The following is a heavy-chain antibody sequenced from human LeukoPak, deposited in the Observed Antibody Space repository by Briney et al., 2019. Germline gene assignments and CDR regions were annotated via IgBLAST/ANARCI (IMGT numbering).Heavy chain of an antibody. J-gene: IGHJ4*02. CDR1: GFTFSGYS. CDR3: ARDGGGNSFDY. Sequence: GGSLRLSCAASGFTFSGYSMNWVRQAPGKGLEWVSSISSSSSYIYYADSVKGRFTISRDNAKNSLYLQMNSLRAEDTAVYYCARDGGGNSFDYWGQGTLVTVSS. V-gene: IGHV3-21*01. D-gene: IGHD4-23*01. CDR2: ISSSSSYI.